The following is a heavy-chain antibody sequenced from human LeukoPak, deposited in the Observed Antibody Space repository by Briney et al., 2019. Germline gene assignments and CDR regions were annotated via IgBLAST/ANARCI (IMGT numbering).Heavy chain of an antibody. V-gene: IGHV4-59*01. J-gene: IGHJ3*02. CDR2: IYYSGST. D-gene: IGHD6-19*01. Sequence: PSETLSLTCTVSGDSISSYYWSWIRQPPGKGLEWIGYIYYSGSTNYNPSLKSRVTISVDTSKNQFSLKLSSVTAADTAVYYCAREDGAVAGDAFDIWGQGTMVTVSS. CDR1: GDSISSYY. CDR3: AREDGAVAGDAFDI.